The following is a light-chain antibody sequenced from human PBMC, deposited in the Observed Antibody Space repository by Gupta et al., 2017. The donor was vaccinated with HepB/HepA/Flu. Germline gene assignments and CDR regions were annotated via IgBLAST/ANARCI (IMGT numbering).Light chain of an antibody. J-gene: IGLJ3*02. V-gene: IGLV3-19*01. Sequence: SSELTQDPAVSVALGQTVTITCQGVSLRSYYVSWYQQNPAQAPVLVMYGTTDRPPGIPDRFSGSSSGSTASLTITGARAEDEADYYCNCPDSSGNHWVFGGGTKLTVL. CDR1: SLRSYY. CDR3: NCPDSSGNHWV. CDR2: GTT.